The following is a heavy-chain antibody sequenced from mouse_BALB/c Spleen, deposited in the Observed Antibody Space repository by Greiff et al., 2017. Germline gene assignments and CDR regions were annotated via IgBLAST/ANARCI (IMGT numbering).Heavy chain of an antibody. CDR3: TRGDGYYD. CDR2: IYPSDSYT. CDR1: GYTFTSYW. Sequence: QVQLQQSGAELVRPGASVKLSCKASGYTFTSYWINWVKQRPGQGLEWIGNIYPSDSYTNYNQKFKDKATLTVDKSSSTAYMQLSSPTSEDSAVYYCTRGDGYYDWGQGTTLTVSS. J-gene: IGHJ2*01. D-gene: IGHD2-3*01. V-gene: IGHV1-69*02.